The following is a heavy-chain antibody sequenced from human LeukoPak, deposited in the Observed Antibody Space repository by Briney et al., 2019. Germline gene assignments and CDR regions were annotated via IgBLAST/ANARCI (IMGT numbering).Heavy chain of an antibody. CDR3: ARDPPLGYCSGGSCYFDY. Sequence: GGSLRLSCAASGFTFSSYSMNWVRQAPGKGLEWVSSISSSSSYIYYADSVKGRFTISRDNAKNSLYLQMNSLRAEDTAVYYCARDPPLGYCSGGSCYFDYWGQGTLVTVSS. D-gene: IGHD2-15*01. J-gene: IGHJ4*02. V-gene: IGHV3-21*01. CDR1: GFTFSSYS. CDR2: ISSSSSYI.